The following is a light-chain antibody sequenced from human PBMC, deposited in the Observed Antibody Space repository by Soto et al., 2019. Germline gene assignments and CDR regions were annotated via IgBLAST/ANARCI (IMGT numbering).Light chain of an antibody. V-gene: IGKV3-15*01. CDR2: GAS. CDR3: QQYNKGPVT. J-gene: IGKJ1*01. CDR1: QSVSTN. Sequence: EIVMTQSPATLSVSPGERATLSCRASQSVSTNLAWYQQKPGQAPRLLMYGASTRATGMPASFSGSGSGTEFTLTISSLQSEDFGVYYCQQYNKGPVTFGQGTKVDIK.